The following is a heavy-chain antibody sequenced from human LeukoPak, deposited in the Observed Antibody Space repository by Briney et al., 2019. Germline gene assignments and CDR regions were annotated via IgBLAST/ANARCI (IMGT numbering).Heavy chain of an antibody. V-gene: IGHV4-30-2*01. CDR2: IYHSGST. D-gene: IGHD3-22*01. CDR1: GGSISSGGYS. CDR3: ASGGYYWTPFDY. Sequence: SETLSLTCAVSGGSISSGGYSWSWIRQPPGKGLEWIGYIYHSGSTYYNPSLKSRVTISVDRSKNQFSLKLSSVTAADTAVYYCASGGYYWTPFDYWGQGTLVTVSS. J-gene: IGHJ4*02.